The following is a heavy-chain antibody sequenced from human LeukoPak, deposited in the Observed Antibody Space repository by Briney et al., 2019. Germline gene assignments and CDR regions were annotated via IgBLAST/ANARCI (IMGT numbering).Heavy chain of an antibody. CDR1: GGSISSYY. Sequence: SETLSLTCTVSGGSISSYYWSWIRQPPGKGLEWIGSVYYTGGTYYNPSLKSRATISVDTSKNQFSLKLSSVTAADTAVYYCASPADDDFNPNCFDPWGQGTLVTVSS. J-gene: IGHJ5*02. D-gene: IGHD4-17*01. V-gene: IGHV4-59*05. CDR3: ASPADDDFNPNCFDP. CDR2: VYYTGGT.